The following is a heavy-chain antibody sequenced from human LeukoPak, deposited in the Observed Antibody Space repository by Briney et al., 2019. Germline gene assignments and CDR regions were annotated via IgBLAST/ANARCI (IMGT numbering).Heavy chain of an antibody. CDR3: ARVPKWELIDY. CDR1: GGSFSGYY. D-gene: IGHD1-26*01. V-gene: IGHV4-34*01. Sequence: SETRSLTCAVYGGSFSGYYWSWIRQPPGKGLEWIGEINHSGSTNYNPSLKSRVTISVDTSKIQFSLKLSSVTAADTAVYYCARVPKWELIDYWGQGTLVTVSS. CDR2: INHSGST. J-gene: IGHJ4*02.